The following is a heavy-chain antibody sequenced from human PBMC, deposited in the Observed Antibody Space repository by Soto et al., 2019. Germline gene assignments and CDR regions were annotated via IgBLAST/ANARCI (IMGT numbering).Heavy chain of an antibody. CDR1: ADTFTGYT. V-gene: IGHV1-69*08. J-gene: IGHJ4*02. CDR3: ARSRGSYYTNFDS. Sequence: SVKVSCKASADTFTGYTVTWVRQAPRQGLEWVGRVIPILGASNFAQKFQGRVTISADKSADTAYMVLTGLTSEDTAVYYCARSRGSYYTNFDSWGQGTLVTVSS. CDR2: VIPILGAS. D-gene: IGHD3-10*01.